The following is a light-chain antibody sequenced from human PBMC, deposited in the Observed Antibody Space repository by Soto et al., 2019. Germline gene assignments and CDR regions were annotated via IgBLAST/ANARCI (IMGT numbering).Light chain of an antibody. Sequence: QAVVPQEPSLTVSPGGTVSLTCGSSAGAVTSGHYPYWFQQKPGQAPRTLVYDTNNKRFWTPARFSGSLLSGKAALTLSGAQPEDEAYYYCLLSYGGARRVFGGGTKVTVL. CDR2: DTN. J-gene: IGLJ2*01. CDR1: AGAVTSGHY. V-gene: IGLV7-46*01. CDR3: LLSYGGARRV.